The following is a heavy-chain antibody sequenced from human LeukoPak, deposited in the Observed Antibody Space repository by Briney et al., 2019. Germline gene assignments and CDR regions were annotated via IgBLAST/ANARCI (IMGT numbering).Heavy chain of an antibody. CDR3: TRESAPLDY. D-gene: IGHD3-3*01. Sequence: GGSLRLSCTASGFTFGDYAMSWVRQAPGEGLEWVGFIRSKAYGGTTEYAASVKGRFTISRDDSKSIAYLQMNSLKTEDTAVYYCTRESAPLDYWGQGTLVTVSS. CDR1: GFTFGDYA. J-gene: IGHJ4*02. CDR2: IRSKAYGGTT. V-gene: IGHV3-49*04.